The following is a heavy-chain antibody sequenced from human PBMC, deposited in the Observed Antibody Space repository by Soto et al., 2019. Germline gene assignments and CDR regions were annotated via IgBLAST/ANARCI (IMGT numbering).Heavy chain of an antibody. CDR3: TTPIDNTVNYYYYMDV. D-gene: IGHD4-17*01. CDR2: IKSKTDGGTT. J-gene: IGHJ6*03. CDR1: GFTFSNAW. V-gene: IGHV3-15*01. Sequence: GGSLRLSCAASGFTFSNAWMSWVRQAPGKGLEWVGRIKSKTDGGTTDYAAPVKGRFTISRDDSKNTLYLQMNSLKTEDTAVYYCTTPIDNTVNYYYYMDVWGKGTTVTVSS.